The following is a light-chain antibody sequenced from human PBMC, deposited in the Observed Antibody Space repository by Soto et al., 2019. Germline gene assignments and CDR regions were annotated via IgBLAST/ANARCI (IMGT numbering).Light chain of an antibody. J-gene: IGLJ1*01. CDR2: EVS. V-gene: IGLV2-8*01. CDR3: SSYAGSNNYV. Sequence: QSALTQPPSASGSPGQSVTISCTGTSSDVGGYNYVSWYQQHPGKAPKLMIYEVSKRPSGVPDRFSGSKSGNTASLTVSGRQAEDEAEYYCSSYAGSNNYVFGTGTTLTVL. CDR1: SSDVGGYNY.